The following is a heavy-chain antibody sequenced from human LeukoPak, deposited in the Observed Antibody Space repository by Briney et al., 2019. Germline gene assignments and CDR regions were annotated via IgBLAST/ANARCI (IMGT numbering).Heavy chain of an antibody. Sequence: PGGSLRLSCAVSGLTFRIFWMSWVRQAPGKGLEWVANINQEGSEKYFVDSVKGRFTISRDNAKNSLHLQMNTLTAEDTAVYYCARERDGRFFDYWGQGTLVTVSS. V-gene: IGHV3-7*01. CDR3: ARERDGRFFDY. CDR1: GLTFRIFW. D-gene: IGHD5-24*01. J-gene: IGHJ4*02. CDR2: INQEGSEK.